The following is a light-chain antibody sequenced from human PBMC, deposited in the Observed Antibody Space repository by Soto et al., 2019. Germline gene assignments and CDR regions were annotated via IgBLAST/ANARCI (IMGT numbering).Light chain of an antibody. CDR3: QQYNNWPET. CDR2: GAS. V-gene: IGKV3-15*01. CDR1: QSVSSN. Sequence: CRASQSVSSNLAWYQQKPGQAPRLLIYGASTRATGIPARFSGSGSGTEFTLTISSLQSEDFAVYYCQQYNNWPETFGQGTKVKS. J-gene: IGKJ1*01.